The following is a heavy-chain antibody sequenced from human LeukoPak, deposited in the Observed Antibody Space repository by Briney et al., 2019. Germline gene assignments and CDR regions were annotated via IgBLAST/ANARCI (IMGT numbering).Heavy chain of an antibody. CDR3: ARCPVVPAATADGYYYYMDV. CDR2: INPNSGGT. Sequence: PGGSLRLSCAASGFTFSSYRMNWVRQAPGKGLEWMGWINPNSGGTNYAQKFQGRVTMTRDTSISTAYMELSRLRSDDTAVYYCARCPVVPAATADGYYYYMDVWGKGTTVTVSS. V-gene: IGHV1-2*02. J-gene: IGHJ6*03. D-gene: IGHD2-2*01. CDR1: GFTFSSYR.